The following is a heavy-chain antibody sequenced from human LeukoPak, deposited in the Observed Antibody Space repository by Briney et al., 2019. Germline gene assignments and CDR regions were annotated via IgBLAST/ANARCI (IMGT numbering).Heavy chain of an antibody. Sequence: ASVKVSCKASGYTFTGYYMYWVRQAPGQGLEWMGFLNPNTGGTSYAQKFQARVTMTRDTSISTAYMELSGLRSDDTAVYYCARPRPEGNLLFRGATFHIWGQGTMVTVSS. D-gene: IGHD4-23*01. CDR1: GYTFTGYY. V-gene: IGHV1-2*02. CDR3: ARPRPEGNLLFRGATFHI. CDR2: LNPNTGGT. J-gene: IGHJ3*02.